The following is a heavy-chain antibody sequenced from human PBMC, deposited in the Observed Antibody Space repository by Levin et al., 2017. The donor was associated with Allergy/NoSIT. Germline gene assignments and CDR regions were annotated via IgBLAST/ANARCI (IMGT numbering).Heavy chain of an antibody. D-gene: IGHD6-13*01. Sequence: GGSLRLSCAASGFTFSTYWMHWVRQAPGKGLVWVSRINSDGSSTTYADSVKDRFTISRDNAKNTLFLQMNSQRAEDTAVYYCARVGPVGTAATGTQYFQHWGQGTLVTVSS. CDR2: INSDGSST. J-gene: IGHJ1*01. CDR3: ARVGPVGTAATGTQYFQH. V-gene: IGHV3-74*01. CDR1: GFTFSTYW.